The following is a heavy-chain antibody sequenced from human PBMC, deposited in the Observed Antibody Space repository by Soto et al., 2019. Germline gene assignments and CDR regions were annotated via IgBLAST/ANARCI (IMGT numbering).Heavy chain of an antibody. CDR2: ISYDGSNK. Sequence: GGSLRLSCAASGFTFSSYAMHWVRQAPGKGLEWVAVISYDGSNKYYADSVKGRFTISRDNSKNTLYLQMNSLRAEDTAVYYCARDGRSVGIDAFDIWGQGTMVTVSS. J-gene: IGHJ3*02. CDR3: ARDGRSVGIDAFDI. CDR1: GFTFSSYA. V-gene: IGHV3-30-3*01. D-gene: IGHD1-26*01.